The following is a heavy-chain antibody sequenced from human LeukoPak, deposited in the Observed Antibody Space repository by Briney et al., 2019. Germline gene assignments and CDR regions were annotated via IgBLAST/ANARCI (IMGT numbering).Heavy chain of an antibody. CDR3: ARGGYYYDSSGYYSLLDY. J-gene: IGHJ4*02. Sequence: GASVKVSCKASGYTFTSYDINWVRQATGQGLEWMGWMNPNSGNTGYAQKFQGRVTMTRNTSISTAYMELSSLRSEDTAVYYCARGGYYYDSSGYYSLLDYWGQGTLVTVSS. CDR2: MNPNSGNT. V-gene: IGHV1-8*01. D-gene: IGHD3-22*01. CDR1: GYTFTSYD.